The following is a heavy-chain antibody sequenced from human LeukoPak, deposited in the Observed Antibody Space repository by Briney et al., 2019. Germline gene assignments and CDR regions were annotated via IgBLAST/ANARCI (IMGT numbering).Heavy chain of an antibody. CDR3: AREDYGSGSYKLG. J-gene: IGHJ4*02. CDR1: GFTFSSYW. CDR2: IKQDGSEK. Sequence: GGSLRLSCAASGFTFSSYWMSWVRQAPGKGLEWVANIKQDGSEKYYVDSVKGRFTISRDNSKNTLYLQMNSLRAEDTAVYYCAREDYGSGSYKLGWGQGTLVTVSS. V-gene: IGHV3-7*03. D-gene: IGHD3-10*01.